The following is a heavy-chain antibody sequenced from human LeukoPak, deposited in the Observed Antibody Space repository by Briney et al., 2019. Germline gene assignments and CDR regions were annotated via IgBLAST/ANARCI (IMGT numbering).Heavy chain of an antibody. V-gene: IGHV4-39*01. CDR3: ASFFYSSYGDY. J-gene: IGHJ4*02. CDR2: IYYSGST. CDR1: GGSISSTSYY. D-gene: IGHD4-11*01. Sequence: SETLSLTCTVSGGSISSTSYYWGWIRQPPGKGLEWIGSIYYSGSTYFNPSLKSRVTISVDTSKNQFSLKVSSVTAADTAMYYCASFFYSSYGDYWGQGTLVTVSS.